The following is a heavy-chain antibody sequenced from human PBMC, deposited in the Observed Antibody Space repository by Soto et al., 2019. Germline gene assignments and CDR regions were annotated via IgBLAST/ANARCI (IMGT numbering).Heavy chain of an antibody. CDR3: AIHSEPLWYFDH. V-gene: IGHV1-8*01. Sequence: QVQVVQSGAEVKKSGASVKVSCKASGYTFTSYDINWVRQATGQGLEWMGWMNPNSGNTGYAQKFQGRVTMTRNTSISTAYMELSSLRSEDTAVYYCAIHSEPLWYFDHWGPGTLVTVSS. D-gene: IGHD1-26*01. CDR1: GYTFTSYD. J-gene: IGHJ2*01. CDR2: MNPNSGNT.